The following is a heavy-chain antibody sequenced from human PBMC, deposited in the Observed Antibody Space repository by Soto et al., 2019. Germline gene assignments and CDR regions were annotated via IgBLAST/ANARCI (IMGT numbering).Heavy chain of an antibody. CDR2: ISSSGSTI. Sequence: QPGGSLRLSCAASGFTFSSYEMNWVRQAPGKGLEWVSYISSSGSTIYYADSVKGRFTISRDNAKNSLYLQMNSLRAEDTAVYYCASSYGSGSYYNWVSFRPSYYYYGMDVWGQGTTVTVAS. CDR1: GFTFSSYE. J-gene: IGHJ6*02. V-gene: IGHV3-48*03. D-gene: IGHD3-10*01. CDR3: ASSYGSGSYYNWVSFRPSYYYYGMDV.